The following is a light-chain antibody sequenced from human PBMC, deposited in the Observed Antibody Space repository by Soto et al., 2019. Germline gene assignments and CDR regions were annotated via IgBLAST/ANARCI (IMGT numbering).Light chain of an antibody. Sequence: DIQMTQSPSSLSASVGDRVTITCRASQSIGRFLNWYQQKPGKAPALLIYAASSLQSGVPSRFSGSGSGTDFTLTISSLEPEDFAVYYCQQYGSSPTFGQGTKVDI. J-gene: IGKJ1*01. CDR1: QSIGRF. CDR3: QQYGSSPT. V-gene: IGKV1-39*01. CDR2: AAS.